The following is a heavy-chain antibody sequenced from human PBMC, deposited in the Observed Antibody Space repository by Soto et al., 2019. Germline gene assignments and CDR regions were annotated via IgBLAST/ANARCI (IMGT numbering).Heavy chain of an antibody. CDR2: IYYSGST. CDR1: GGSISSSSYY. CDR3: ARWDWNDDPPGAFDI. J-gene: IGHJ3*02. Sequence: PSETLSLTCTVSGGSISSSSYYWGWIRQPPGKGLEWIGSIYYSGSTYYNPSLKSRVTISVDTSKNQFSLKLSSVTAADTAVYYCARWDWNDDPPGAFDIWGQGTMVTVSS. D-gene: IGHD1-1*01. V-gene: IGHV4-39*01.